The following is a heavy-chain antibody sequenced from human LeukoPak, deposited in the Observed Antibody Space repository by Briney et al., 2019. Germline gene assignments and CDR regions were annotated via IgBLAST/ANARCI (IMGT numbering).Heavy chain of an antibody. D-gene: IGHD4-11*01. Sequence: PGGSLRLSCAASGFIFSDYYMSWIRQAPGKGLEWVSYISSSGSTMYYTDSVKGRFTISRDNAKDSLYLQMNSLRAEDTAVYYCARNEYSDYGGYYFDYWGQGTLVTVSS. CDR2: ISSSGSTM. V-gene: IGHV3-11*04. J-gene: IGHJ4*02. CDR1: GFIFSDYY. CDR3: ARNEYSDYGGYYFDY.